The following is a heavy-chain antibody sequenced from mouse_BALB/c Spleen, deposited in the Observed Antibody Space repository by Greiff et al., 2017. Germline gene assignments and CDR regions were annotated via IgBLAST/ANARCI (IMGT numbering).Heavy chain of an antibody. V-gene: IGHV5-12-1*01. Sequence: EVNVVESGGGLVKPGGSLKLSCAASGFAFSSYDMSWVRQTPEKRLEWVAYISSGGGSTYYPDTVKGRFTISRDNAKNTLYLQMSSLKSEDTAMYYCARHVYGNSFAYWGQGTLVTVFA. CDR1: GFAFSSYD. CDR3: ARHVYGNSFAY. D-gene: IGHD2-10*02. CDR2: ISSGGGST. J-gene: IGHJ3*01.